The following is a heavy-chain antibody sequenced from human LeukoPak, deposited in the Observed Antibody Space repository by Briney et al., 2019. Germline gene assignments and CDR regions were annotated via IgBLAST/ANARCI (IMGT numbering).Heavy chain of an antibody. J-gene: IGHJ4*02. V-gene: IGHV4-39*07. CDR1: GGSISRSSYY. CDR3: ARERNYYDSSGYVSSEG. Sequence: SETLPLTCTVSGGSISRSSYYWGWIRQPPGKALEWIGSMFYSGNTYYNPSLKSRVTIPVDTSKNQFSLKLSSVTAADTAVYYCARERNYYDSSGYVSSEGWGQGTLVTVSS. D-gene: IGHD3-22*01. CDR2: MFYSGNT.